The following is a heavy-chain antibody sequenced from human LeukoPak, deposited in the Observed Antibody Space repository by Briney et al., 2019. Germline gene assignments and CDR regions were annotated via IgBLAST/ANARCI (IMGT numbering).Heavy chain of an antibody. CDR2: IYYSGST. Sequence: GSLRLSCAASGFTFSSYAMSWVRQAPGKGLEWIGSIYYSGSTYYNPSLKSRVTISVDTSKNQFSLKLSSVTAADTAVYYCARAVLDGSYYLSLYFQHWGQGTLVTVSS. V-gene: IGHV4-39*07. J-gene: IGHJ1*01. D-gene: IGHD1-26*01. CDR1: GFTFSSYA. CDR3: ARAVLDGSYYLSLYFQH.